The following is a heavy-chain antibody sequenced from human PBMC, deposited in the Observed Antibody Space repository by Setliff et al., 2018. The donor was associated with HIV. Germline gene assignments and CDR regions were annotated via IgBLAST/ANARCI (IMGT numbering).Heavy chain of an antibody. V-gene: IGHV4-61*09. CDR3: ARDRFGVPAND. Sequence: PSETLSLTCTVSGASVASGDSYWSWIRLPAGKGLEWIGHVHTNVRTNYHPSLNSRVTISADISKNEFSLDLRSVTAADTAVYFCARDRFGVPANDWGQGILVTVSS. CDR1: GASVASGDSY. CDR2: VHTNVRT. J-gene: IGHJ4*02. D-gene: IGHD3-3*01.